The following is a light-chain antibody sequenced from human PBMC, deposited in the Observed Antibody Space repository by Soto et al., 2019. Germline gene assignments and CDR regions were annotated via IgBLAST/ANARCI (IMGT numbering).Light chain of an antibody. CDR1: QSGSDW. V-gene: IGKV1-5*03. J-gene: IGKJ1*01. Sequence: DIQMTQSPSTLSASVGDRVTITCRASQSGSDWLAWYQQKPGKAPNLLIFRASKLEIGVPSKFSGSGSGTDFTLTISSPEPDDFATYYCQQYPSHSVTFGQGTKVEIK. CDR3: QQYPSHSVT. CDR2: RAS.